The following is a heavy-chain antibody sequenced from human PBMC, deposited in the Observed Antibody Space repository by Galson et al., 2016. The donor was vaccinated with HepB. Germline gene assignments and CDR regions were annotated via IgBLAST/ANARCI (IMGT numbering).Heavy chain of an antibody. Sequence: SLRLSCAASGFTFDAYAMSWFRQAPGKGLEWVSVIYTGGSTYYGDSVKGRFTISRDNSKNTLYLQMNSLRAEDTAVYYCARDNFYGSGTYPPYYYYMDVWGKGTTVTVSS. CDR3: ARDNFYGSGTYPPYYYYMDV. CDR1: GFTFDAYA. CDR2: IYTGGST. V-gene: IGHV3-53*01. J-gene: IGHJ6*03. D-gene: IGHD3-10*01.